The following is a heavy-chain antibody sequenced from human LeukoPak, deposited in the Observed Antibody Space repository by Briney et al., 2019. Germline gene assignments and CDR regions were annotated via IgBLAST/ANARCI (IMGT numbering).Heavy chain of an antibody. CDR1: GFTFSSYD. D-gene: IGHD6-19*01. Sequence: GGSLRLSCAACGFTFSSYDMHWVRQATGKGLEWVSGIGTAGDTYYPGSVKGRFTISRDNSKNTLYLQMNSLRAEDTAVYYCARDKRSGWSYYFDYWGQGTLVTVSS. CDR3: ARDKRSGWSYYFDY. J-gene: IGHJ4*02. CDR2: IGTAGDT. V-gene: IGHV3-13*01.